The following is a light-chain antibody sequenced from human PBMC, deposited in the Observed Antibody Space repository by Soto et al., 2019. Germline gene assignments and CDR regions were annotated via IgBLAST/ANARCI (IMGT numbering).Light chain of an antibody. CDR3: EKYTAFPGT. Sequence: DIYMTKSPSTLSASVGDRVTITCRAGRNIGSSLAWYQQKPDKAPKLLIYDASDLHVGVPSKFSGRGFGTEFTLTISGLKPDDCATYYSEKYTAFPGTFGPGTKL. J-gene: IGKJ1*01. CDR2: DAS. CDR1: RNIGSS. V-gene: IGKV1-5*01.